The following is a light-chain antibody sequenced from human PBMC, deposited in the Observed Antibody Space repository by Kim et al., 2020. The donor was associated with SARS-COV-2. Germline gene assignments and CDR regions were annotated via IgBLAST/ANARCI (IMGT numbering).Light chain of an antibody. J-gene: IGKJ4*01. CDR1: QNLSAF. Sequence: LSASVGDRVTITCRASQNLSAFLNWYQQKPRKAPKVLIYGTSNLQTGVPSRFHGSGSGTDFTLTISSLQPEDFGIYYCQQRHSIPLFGGGTKVEI. CDR3: QQRHSIPL. CDR2: GTS. V-gene: IGKV1-39*01.